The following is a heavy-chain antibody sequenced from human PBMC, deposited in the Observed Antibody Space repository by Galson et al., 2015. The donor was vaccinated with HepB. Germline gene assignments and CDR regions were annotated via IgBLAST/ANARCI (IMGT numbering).Heavy chain of an antibody. J-gene: IGHJ6*02. V-gene: IGHV3-30-3*01. Sequence: SLRLSCAASGFTFSSYAMHWVRQAPGKGLEWVAVISYDGSNKYYADSVKGRFTISRDNSKNTLYLQMNSLRAEDTAVYYCARDLAPGIAVAGTGEDYYYGMDVWGQGTTVTVSS. D-gene: IGHD6-19*01. CDR2: ISYDGSNK. CDR1: GFTFSSYA. CDR3: ARDLAPGIAVAGTGEDYYYGMDV.